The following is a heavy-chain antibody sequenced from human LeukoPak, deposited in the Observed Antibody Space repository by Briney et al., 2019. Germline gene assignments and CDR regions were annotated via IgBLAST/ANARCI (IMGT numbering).Heavy chain of an antibody. CDR3: AKDGLSNWFDP. J-gene: IGHJ5*02. CDR1: GFTFSVSA. Sequence: GGSLRLSCVGSGFTFSVSAMHWVRQASGKGLEWVSAISGSGGSTYYADSVKGRFTISRDNSKNTLYLQMNSLRAEDTAVYYCAKDGLSNWFDPWGQGTLVTVSS. CDR2: ISGSGGST. V-gene: IGHV3-23*01.